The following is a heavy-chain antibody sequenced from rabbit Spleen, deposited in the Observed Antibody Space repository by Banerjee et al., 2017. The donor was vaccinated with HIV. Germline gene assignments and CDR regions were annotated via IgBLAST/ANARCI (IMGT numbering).Heavy chain of an antibody. CDR3: TRGYDWIDGVSFGHLGL. CDR1: GFSFSGDYF. J-gene: IGHJ4*01. D-gene: IGHD2-1*01. V-gene: IGHV1S40*01. CDR2: IHLGRSVP. Sequence: QSLEESGGDLVKPGASLTLTCTASGFSFSGDYFMSWVRQAPGKGLEWIACIHLGRSVPYYASWAKGRFTISRTSSTTVTLQMTSLTGADTATYFCTRGYDWIDGVSFGHLGLWGPGTLVTVS.